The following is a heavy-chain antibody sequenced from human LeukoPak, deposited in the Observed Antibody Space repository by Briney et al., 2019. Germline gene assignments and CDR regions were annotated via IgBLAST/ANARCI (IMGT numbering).Heavy chain of an antibody. V-gene: IGHV3-7*01. Sequence: GGSLRLSCAASGFTFSSYWMSWVRQAPGKGLEWVANIKQDGSEKYYVDSVKGRFTISRDNAKNSLYLQMNSLRAEDTAVYYCTTLLYAYYDFWSGYYQFDYWGQGTLVTVSS. CDR1: GFTFSSYW. CDR3: TTLLYAYYDFWSGYYQFDY. D-gene: IGHD3-3*01. CDR2: IKQDGSEK. J-gene: IGHJ4*02.